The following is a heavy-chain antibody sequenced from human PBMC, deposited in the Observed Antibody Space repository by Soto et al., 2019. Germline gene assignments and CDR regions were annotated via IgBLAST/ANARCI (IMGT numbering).Heavy chain of an antibody. CDR2: ISAYNDKT. CDR1: NYIFTSYG. CDR3: TRRPRSSDGEYYEYRMDV. V-gene: IGHV1-18*01. Sequence: ASVKVSCKASNYIFTSYGISWVRQAPGQGLEWVGWISAYNDKTNYGQKFQDRVTMTTDTSTTTAFMELRSLRSDDTAVYYCTRRPRSSDGEYYEYRMDVWGQATTVTV. D-gene: IGHD3-22*01. J-gene: IGHJ6*02.